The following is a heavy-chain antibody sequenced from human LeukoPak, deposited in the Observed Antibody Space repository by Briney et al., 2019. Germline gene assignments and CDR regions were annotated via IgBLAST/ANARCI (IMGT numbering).Heavy chain of an antibody. CDR3: ARDNGYGSSSYYFDY. J-gene: IGHJ4*02. CDR2: INHSGST. Sequence: SETLSLTCTVSGGSVSSGSYYWSWIRQPPGKGLEWIGEINHSGSTPYNPSLKSRVTISIDTSKNQFSLKLSSVTAADTAVYYCARDNGYGSSSYYFDYWGQGILVTVSS. D-gene: IGHD6-6*01. CDR1: GGSVSSGSYY. V-gene: IGHV4-61*01.